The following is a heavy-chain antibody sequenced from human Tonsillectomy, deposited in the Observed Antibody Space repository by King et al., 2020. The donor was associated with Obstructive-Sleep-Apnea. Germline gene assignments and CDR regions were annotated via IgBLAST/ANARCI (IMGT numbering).Heavy chain of an antibody. CDR1: GFTFSSYS. Sequence: VQLVESGGGVVQPGRSLRLSCAASGFTFSSYSMHWVRQAPGKGLEWVALISYDGNNKYYADSVKGRFTISRDNSKSALFLQVNSLRAEDTAVYYCAYFDSSGYYSYFDYWGQGTLVTVSS. D-gene: IGHD3-22*01. J-gene: IGHJ4*02. CDR2: ISYDGNNK. V-gene: IGHV3-30-3*01. CDR3: AYFDSSGYYSYFDY.